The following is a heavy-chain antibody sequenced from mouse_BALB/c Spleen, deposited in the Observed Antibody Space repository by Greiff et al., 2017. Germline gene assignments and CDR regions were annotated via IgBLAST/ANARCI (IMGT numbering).Heavy chain of an antibody. Sequence: EVQLQQSGPELVKPGASVKMSCKASGYTFTDYYMDWVKQSHGESFEWIGRVNPYNGGTSYNQKFKGKATLTVDKSSSTAYMELNSLTSEDSAVYYCARSNLHYYGYYFDYWGQGTTLTVSS. J-gene: IGHJ2*01. CDR3: ARSNLHYYGYYFDY. V-gene: IGHV1-19*01. CDR2: VNPYNGGT. CDR1: GYTFTDYY. D-gene: IGHD1-2*01.